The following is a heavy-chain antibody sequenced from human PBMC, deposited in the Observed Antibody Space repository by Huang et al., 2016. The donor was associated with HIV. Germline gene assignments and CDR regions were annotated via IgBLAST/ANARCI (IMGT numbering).Heavy chain of an antibody. CDR3: ARVQPPHGRNPLDI. Sequence: QVHLVQSGAEVREPAASVKVSCRPSGNTFTSFHVHWVRQAPGQGLEWMGKSSDDGGRTTYAGMFQGRISMTRDRSTGTIFLGLRSLRSEDTGMYYCARVQPPHGRNPLDIWGQGTLITVSS. CDR1: GNTFTSFH. CDR2: SSDDGGRT. J-gene: IGHJ3*02. V-gene: IGHV1-46*03.